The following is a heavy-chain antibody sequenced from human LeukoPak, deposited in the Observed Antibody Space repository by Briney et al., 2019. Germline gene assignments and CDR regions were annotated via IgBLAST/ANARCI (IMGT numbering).Heavy chain of an antibody. D-gene: IGHD2-2*01. CDR1: GYSFTSYW. V-gene: IGHV5-51*03. Sequence: GESLKISCKGSGYSFTSYWIGWVRQMPGKGLEWMGIIYPGDSDTRYSPSFQDRITISADRSISTAYLQWSSLKASDTAMYYCATPYPREYCSSSTRYFNYWGQGTLVTVFS. CDR3: ATPYPREYCSSSTRYFNY. CDR2: IYPGDSDT. J-gene: IGHJ4*02.